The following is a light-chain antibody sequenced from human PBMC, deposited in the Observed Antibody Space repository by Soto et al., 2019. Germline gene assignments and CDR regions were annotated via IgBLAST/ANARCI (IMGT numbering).Light chain of an antibody. Sequence: EIVLTQSPGTLSLSPGDRATLSCRASQSVSNNYLAWYQQKPGQAPRLLIYGASSWATGIPDRFSGSGSGTDFTLTISSLEPEDFAVYYCQQRNKWRTFGQGTKVDIK. CDR2: GAS. CDR3: QQRNKWRT. CDR1: QSVSNNY. J-gene: IGKJ1*01. V-gene: IGKV3D-20*02.